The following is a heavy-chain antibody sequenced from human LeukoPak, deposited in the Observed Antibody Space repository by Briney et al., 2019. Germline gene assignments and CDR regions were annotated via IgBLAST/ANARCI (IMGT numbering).Heavy chain of an antibody. J-gene: IGHJ4*02. V-gene: IGHV3-9*01. D-gene: IGHD2-15*01. Sequence: GGSLRLSCAASGFTFDDYAMHWVRQAPGKGLEWVSGISWNSGSIGYADSVKGRFTISRDNAKNSLYLQMNSLRAEDTALYYCAKDIRYCSGGSCSGYFDYWGQGTLVTVSS. CDR1: GFTFDDYA. CDR2: ISWNSGSI. CDR3: AKDIRYCSGGSCSGYFDY.